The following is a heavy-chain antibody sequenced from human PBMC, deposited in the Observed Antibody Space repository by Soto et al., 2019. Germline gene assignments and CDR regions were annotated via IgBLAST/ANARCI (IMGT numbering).Heavy chain of an antibody. J-gene: IGHJ4*02. CDR1: GYSISSNNW. D-gene: IGHD2-15*01. CDR2: IYYSGNT. V-gene: IGHV4-28*01. Sequence: LSLTCAVSGYSISSNNWWGWIRQPPEKGLEWIGYIYYSGNTYYNPSLKSRVTMSVDTSKNQFSLKPSSVTAVDTAVYYCARIPYGGNAYFDYWGPGALVTVSS. CDR3: ARIPYGGNAYFDY.